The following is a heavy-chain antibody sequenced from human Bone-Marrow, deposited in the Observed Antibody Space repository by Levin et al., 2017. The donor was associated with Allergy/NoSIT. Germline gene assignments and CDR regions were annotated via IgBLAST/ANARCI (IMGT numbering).Heavy chain of an antibody. CDR2: IYYSGNT. J-gene: IGHJ4*02. D-gene: IGHD5-12*01. V-gene: IGHV4-31*03. CDR1: GGSISGGGYY. Sequence: SETLSLTCTVSGGSISGGGYYWSWIRQHPGKGLEWIGYIYYSGNTYYNPSLKSRVIISVVTSKNKLSLKLTSVTVADPAVYYCARFNGYDFDYWGQGTLVTVSS. CDR3: ARFNGYDFDY.